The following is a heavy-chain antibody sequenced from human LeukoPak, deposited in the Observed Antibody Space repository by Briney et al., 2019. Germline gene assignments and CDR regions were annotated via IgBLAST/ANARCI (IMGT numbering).Heavy chain of an antibody. J-gene: IGHJ4*02. CDR3: ARGGSSKFDY. D-gene: IGHD2-15*01. CDR1: GYTFTGYY. Sequence: VASVKVSCKASGYTFTGYYMHWVRQAPGQGLEWMGIINPSGGSTSYAQKFQGRVTLTRDTSTSTAHMELSSLTSEDTAVYYCARGGSSKFDYWGQGTLVTVSS. V-gene: IGHV1-46*01. CDR2: INPSGGST.